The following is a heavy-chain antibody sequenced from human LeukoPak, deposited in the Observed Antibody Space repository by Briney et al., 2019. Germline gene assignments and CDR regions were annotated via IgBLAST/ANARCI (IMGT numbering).Heavy chain of an antibody. D-gene: IGHD3-3*01. V-gene: IGHV3-30*04. CDR3: ARESWSDSVAFDI. CDR1: GFNFSSYA. CDR2: ISYGGIDK. J-gene: IGHJ3*02. Sequence: GGSLRLSCAASGFNFSSYAMHWVRQAPGEGLEWVGLISYGGIDKSYADSVKGRFTNSRDSSKRTLYLQMNSLRAEDTAMYYCARESWSDSVAFDIWGLGTMVIVSS.